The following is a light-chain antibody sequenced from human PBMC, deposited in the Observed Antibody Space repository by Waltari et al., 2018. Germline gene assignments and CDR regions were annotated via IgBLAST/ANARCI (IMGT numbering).Light chain of an antibody. CDR1: QSVGRT. J-gene: IGKJ1*01. V-gene: IGKV3-20*01. CDR3: QHYVRLPAT. Sequence: DIVLTQSPGTLPLSPGDKATLACRASQSVGRTLAWYQQKPGRAPRLLIFGASSRASGIPDRFSGSGSGTDFSLTISRLEPEDFAVYYCQHYVRLPATFGQGTKVEIK. CDR2: GAS.